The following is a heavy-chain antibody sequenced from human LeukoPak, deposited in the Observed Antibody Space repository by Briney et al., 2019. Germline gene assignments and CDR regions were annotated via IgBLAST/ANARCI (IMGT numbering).Heavy chain of an antibody. J-gene: IGHJ4*02. CDR1: GFTFSTYS. Sequence: GRSLRLSCAASGFTFSTYSMHWVRQAPGKRLEWVTVISYDGSNKYYADSVKGRFTISRDNSENTLYLQMNTLRAENTALYYCARDAGYGSGIYLDYWGQGTLVTVSS. D-gene: IGHD3-10*01. CDR2: ISYDGSNK. CDR3: ARDAGYGSGIYLDY. V-gene: IGHV3-30*01.